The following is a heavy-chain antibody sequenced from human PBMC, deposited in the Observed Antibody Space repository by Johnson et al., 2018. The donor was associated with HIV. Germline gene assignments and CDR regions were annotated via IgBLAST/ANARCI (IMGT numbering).Heavy chain of an antibody. V-gene: IGHV3-20*04. D-gene: IGHD1-26*01. CDR1: GFTFDDYG. J-gene: IGHJ3*02. Sequence: MQLVESGGGVVRPGGSLRLSCAASGFTFDDYGMSWVRQAPGKGLDWVSGINWNGGSTGYAGSVKGRFTISRDNDKNSLYLQMDSLRAEDTAVYYCARVHGGATRAKGAFDIWGQGTMVTVSS. CDR2: INWNGGST. CDR3: ARVHGGATRAKGAFDI.